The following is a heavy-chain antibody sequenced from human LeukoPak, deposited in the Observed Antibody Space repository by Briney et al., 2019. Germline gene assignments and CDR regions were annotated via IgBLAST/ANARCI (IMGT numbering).Heavy chain of an antibody. CDR2: IYSSGNI. CDR3: ARESRDYVGSGYYMDV. Sequence: SETLSLTCTVSGGSVSGYYWNYIRQAAGKGLEWIGRIYSSGNIDYNPSLRRRVTMSVDTPKNQFSLVLTSVTAADTAVYYCARESRDYVGSGYYMDVWGKGTTVTVSS. J-gene: IGHJ6*03. D-gene: IGHD3-10*01. CDR1: GGSVSGYY. V-gene: IGHV4-4*07.